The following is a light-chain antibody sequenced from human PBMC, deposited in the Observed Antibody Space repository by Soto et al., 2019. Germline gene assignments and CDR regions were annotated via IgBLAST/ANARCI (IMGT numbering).Light chain of an antibody. V-gene: IGKV1-5*01. CDR1: QSVSGW. Sequence: DIRMTESPSTLSASVGDTVTVTCLARQSVSGWLAWYQQKPGEAPKLLIYDASALPRGVPSRFSGSGSGTKFTLTTASLQPDDFATYYCQLYETFSGTFAAGTKVDI. J-gene: IGKJ4*02. CDR3: QLYETFSGT. CDR2: DAS.